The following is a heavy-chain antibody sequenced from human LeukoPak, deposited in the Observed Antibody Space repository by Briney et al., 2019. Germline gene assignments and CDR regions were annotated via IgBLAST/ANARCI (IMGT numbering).Heavy chain of an antibody. CDR3: TTGGFRYYDSSGYLYFQH. Sequence: GGSLRLSCAASGFTFSNAWMSWVRQAPGKGLEWVGRIKSKTDGGTTDYAAPVKGRFTISRDDSKNTLYLQMNSLKTEDTAVYYCTTGGFRYYDSSGYLYFQHWGQGTLVTVSS. CDR1: GFTFSNAW. V-gene: IGHV3-15*01. J-gene: IGHJ1*01. D-gene: IGHD3-22*01. CDR2: IKSKTDGGTT.